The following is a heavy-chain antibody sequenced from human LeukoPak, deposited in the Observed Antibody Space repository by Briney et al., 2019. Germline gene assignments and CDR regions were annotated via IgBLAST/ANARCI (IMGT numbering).Heavy chain of an antibody. V-gene: IGHV4-61*02. CDR1: GGSISSGSYY. CDR3: AMSLLSITIFGVVTHFYD. D-gene: IGHD3-3*01. CDR2: IYISGST. Sequence: SETLCLTCTVSGGSISSGSYYWSWIRQPAGKGLEWIGRIYISGSTNYNPSLKSRVTTSVDTSKNQFSLKLSSVTAADTAVYYCAMSLLSITIFGVVTHFYDWGQGILVTVAS. J-gene: IGHJ4*02.